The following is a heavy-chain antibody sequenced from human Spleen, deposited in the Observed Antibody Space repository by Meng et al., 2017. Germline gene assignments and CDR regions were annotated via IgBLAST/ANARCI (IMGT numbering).Heavy chain of an antibody. CDR3: AKGGTATNIILDY. D-gene: IGHD1-7*01. Sequence: GESLKISCATSGFTFSSYAMSWVRQAPGKGLEWVSSISGTDDRTFYADSVKGRLTISRDSSKNTLYLQMNSLRAEDTAVYYCAKGGTATNIILDYWGQGTRVTVSS. CDR1: GFTFSSYA. J-gene: IGHJ4*02. CDR2: ISGTDDRT. V-gene: IGHV3-23*01.